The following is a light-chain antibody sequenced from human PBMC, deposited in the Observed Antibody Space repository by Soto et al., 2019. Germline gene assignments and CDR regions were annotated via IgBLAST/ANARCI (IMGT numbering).Light chain of an antibody. CDR2: SDN. V-gene: IGLV1-44*01. Sequence: QSVLSQPPSASGTPGQRVIISCSGSTSNIGANDVNWYQQLPGTAPKVLIYSDNQRPSGVPDRFSGSRSGTSASLAISGLQSEDEADYYCAAWDDSLLAVVFGGGTQLTVL. J-gene: IGLJ2*01. CDR3: AAWDDSLLAVV. CDR1: TSNIGAND.